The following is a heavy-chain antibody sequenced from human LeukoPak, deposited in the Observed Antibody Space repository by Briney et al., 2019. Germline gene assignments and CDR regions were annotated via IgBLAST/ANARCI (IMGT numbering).Heavy chain of an antibody. J-gene: IGHJ4*02. V-gene: IGHV4-59*08. Sequence: PSETLSLTCTVSGGSLKNFYWAWIRQPPGKGLEWIGTIYYRGSTNYNPSLKSRVTISVDTSKNQFSLKLSSVTAADTAVYYCARHVAGFDYWGQGTLVTVSS. CDR2: IYYRGST. CDR1: GGSLKNFY. CDR3: ARHVAGFDY.